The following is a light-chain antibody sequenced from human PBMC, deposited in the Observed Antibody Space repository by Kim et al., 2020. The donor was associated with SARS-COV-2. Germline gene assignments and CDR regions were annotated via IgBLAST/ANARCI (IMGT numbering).Light chain of an antibody. J-gene: IGKJ4*01. Sequence: DIQLTQSPSFLSASVGDRVTITCRASQGISSYLAWYQQKSGKAPKLLIYAASTLLGGVPSRFSGSGSGTEFTLTISSLQPEDFATYSCQQLNSYPLTFGGGTKVDIK. CDR3: QQLNSYPLT. CDR2: AAS. V-gene: IGKV1-9*01. CDR1: QGISSY.